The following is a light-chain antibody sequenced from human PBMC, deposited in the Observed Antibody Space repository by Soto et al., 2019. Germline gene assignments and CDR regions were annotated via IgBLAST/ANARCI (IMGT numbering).Light chain of an antibody. Sequence: IVMSRSPATLSVSPGARATLSCRASQSVITNLAWYLQKPGQPHRLLIYDASTRATGIPARFSGSRSGTKDTPPNISRLAEEDAGDSYQLYTNRPLTFGEGTKVDIK. J-gene: IGKJ4*01. V-gene: IGKV3D-15*01. CDR3: QLYTNRPLT. CDR2: DAS. CDR1: QSVITN.